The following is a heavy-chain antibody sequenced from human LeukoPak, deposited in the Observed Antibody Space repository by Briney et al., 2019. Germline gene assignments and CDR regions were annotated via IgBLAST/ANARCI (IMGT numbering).Heavy chain of an antibody. CDR2: IYSGSA. V-gene: IGHV4-59*08. Sequence: SETLSLTCTVSGGSISSYHWSWIRQPPGKGLEWIGFIYSGSANYNPSLKSRVTISVDASKNQFSLKVNSVTAADTAIYYCARVGYNWNLWFDTWGQGTKVTVSS. D-gene: IGHD1-7*01. J-gene: IGHJ3*02. CDR1: GGSISSYH. CDR3: ARVGYNWNLWFDT.